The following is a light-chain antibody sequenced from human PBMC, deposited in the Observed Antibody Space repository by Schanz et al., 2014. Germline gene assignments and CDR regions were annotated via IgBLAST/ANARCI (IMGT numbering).Light chain of an antibody. CDR2: DNS. V-gene: IGLV1-51*01. J-gene: IGLJ3*02. CDR3: GAWDSGLSAGV. CDR1: SSNIGSSY. Sequence: QSVLTQPPSVSAAPGQKVTISCSGTSSNIGSSYVSWYQQFPGRAPKLLIYDNSKRPSGIPDRFSGSKSGTSATLGITGLQTGDEADYYCGAWDSGLSAGVFGGGTKLTVL.